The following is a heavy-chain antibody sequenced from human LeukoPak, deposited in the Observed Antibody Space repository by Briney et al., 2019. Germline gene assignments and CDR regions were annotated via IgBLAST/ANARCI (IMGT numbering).Heavy chain of an antibody. Sequence: ASVKVSCKASGYTFTSYGISWVRQAPGQGLEWMGWISAYNGNTNYAQKVQGRVTMTTDTSTSTAYMELRSLRSDDTAVYYCARVAEYHLLYYFDYWGQGTLLTVSS. CDR1: GYTFTSYG. J-gene: IGHJ4*02. CDR3: ARVAEYHLLYYFDY. D-gene: IGHD2-2*01. V-gene: IGHV1-18*01. CDR2: ISAYNGNT.